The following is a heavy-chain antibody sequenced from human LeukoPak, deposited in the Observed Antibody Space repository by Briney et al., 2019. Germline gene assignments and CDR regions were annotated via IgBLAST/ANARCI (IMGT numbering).Heavy chain of an antibody. J-gene: IGHJ4*02. CDR3: ARGDYGLNEFDY. D-gene: IGHD4-17*01. CDR1: GDSISSGDYY. V-gene: IGHV4-30-4*08. CDR2: IYYSGST. Sequence: SQTLSLTCTVSGDSISSGDYYWSWIRQPPGKGLEWIGYIYYSGSTYYNPSLKSRVTISVDTSKNQFSLKLSSVTAADTAVYYCARGDYGLNEFDYWGQGTLVTASS.